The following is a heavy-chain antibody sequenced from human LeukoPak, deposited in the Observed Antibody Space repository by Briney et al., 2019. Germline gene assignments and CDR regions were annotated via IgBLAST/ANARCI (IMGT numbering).Heavy chain of an antibody. CDR2: INPNSGGT. Sequence: ASVKVSCKASGYTFTGYYMHWVRQAPGQGLEWMGRINPNSGGTNYAQKFQGRVTMTRDTSISPAYVELSRLRYDDTAVYSCAREGRVTIASGHFQHWGQGTIVTVSS. V-gene: IGHV1-2*06. J-gene: IGHJ1*01. CDR1: GYTFTGYY. CDR3: AREGRVTIASGHFQH. D-gene: IGHD3-10*01.